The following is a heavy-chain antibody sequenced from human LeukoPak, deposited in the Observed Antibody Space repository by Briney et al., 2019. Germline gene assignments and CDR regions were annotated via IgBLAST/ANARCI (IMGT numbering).Heavy chain of an antibody. CDR1: GFTFSSYA. CDR3: ARGLISGDSSSWYYFDY. J-gene: IGHJ4*02. D-gene: IGHD6-13*01. V-gene: IGHV3-64*01. Sequence: GGALRISCAASGFTFSSYAMPWVRQAPGKGLEYFLAIYNNGGSTYYANSVKGRFTISRDNSKNTLYLQMGSLRAEDMAVYYCARGLISGDSSSWYYFDYWGQGTLVTVSS. CDR2: IYNNGGST.